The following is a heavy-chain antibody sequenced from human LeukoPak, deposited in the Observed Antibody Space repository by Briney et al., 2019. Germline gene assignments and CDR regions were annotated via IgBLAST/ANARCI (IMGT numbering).Heavy chain of an antibody. V-gene: IGHV3-66*01. CDR2: IYSGGST. Sequence: GGSLRLSCAASGFTVSSNYMNWVRLAPGKGLEWVSVIYSGGSTYYADSVKGRFTISRDNSKNTLYLQMNSLRAEDTAVYYCAREGAYSSTWRSYYFDYWGQGTLVTVSS. D-gene: IGHD6-13*01. CDR1: GFTVSSNY. CDR3: AREGAYSSTWRSYYFDY. J-gene: IGHJ4*02.